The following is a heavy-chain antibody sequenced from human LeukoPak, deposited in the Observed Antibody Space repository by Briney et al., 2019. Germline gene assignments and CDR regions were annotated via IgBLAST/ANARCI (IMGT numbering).Heavy chain of an antibody. CDR1: GYTFTSYY. CDR3: AREAYGSGSYFG. Sequence: ASVKVSCKASGYTFTSYYMHWVRQAPGQGLEWMGIINPSGGSTSYAQKFQGRVTITADKSTSTAYMELSSLRSEDTAVYYCAREAYGSGSYFGWGQGTLVTVSS. D-gene: IGHD3-10*01. CDR2: INPSGGST. J-gene: IGHJ4*02. V-gene: IGHV1-46*01.